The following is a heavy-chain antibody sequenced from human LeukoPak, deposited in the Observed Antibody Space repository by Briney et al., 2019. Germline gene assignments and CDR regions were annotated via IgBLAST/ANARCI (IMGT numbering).Heavy chain of an antibody. Sequence: GGSLRLSCAASGFTFSNYGMHWVRQAPGKGLEWVAVISYDGSNKNYADSVKGRFTISRDNSKNTLYLQMNSLRAEDTAVYYCARGGPAAGRFDYWGQGTLVTVSS. J-gene: IGHJ4*02. CDR2: ISYDGSNK. CDR1: GFTFSNYG. CDR3: ARGGPAAGRFDY. V-gene: IGHV3-30*03. D-gene: IGHD6-13*01.